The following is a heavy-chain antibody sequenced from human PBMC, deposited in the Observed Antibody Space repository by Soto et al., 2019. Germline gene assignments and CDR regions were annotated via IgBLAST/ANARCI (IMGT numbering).Heavy chain of an antibody. CDR2: IIPLFGTT. V-gene: IGHV1-69*06. D-gene: IGHD3-16*02. CDR1: RDTFSYDI. CDR3: ATSGLRRPHNIYNYRGLQV. J-gene: IGHJ6*02. Sequence: QVQVVRSGAEVRSPGSSVKVSCKASRDTFSYDILNWVRQAPGQGLEWMGMIIPLFGTTYYAETLQGRLTFSAVTSTTTAYMELFSRKSEDTASDLWATSGLRRPHNIYNYRGLQVCGQGTKVIVAS.